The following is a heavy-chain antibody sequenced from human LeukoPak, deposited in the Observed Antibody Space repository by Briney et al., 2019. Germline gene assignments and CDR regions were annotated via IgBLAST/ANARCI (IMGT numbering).Heavy chain of an antibody. D-gene: IGHD3-3*01. Sequence: GGSLRLSCAASGFTFSSYAMSWVRQVPGKGLTWLSRIDRDGLKADYADSVRGRFTISRYNAKSTAYLQINSLRAEDTAVYYCGTSRWSGVVDSWGQGTLVTVSS. J-gene: IGHJ5*01. CDR1: GFTFSSYA. CDR3: GTSRWSGVVDS. CDR2: IDRDGLKA. V-gene: IGHV3-74*01.